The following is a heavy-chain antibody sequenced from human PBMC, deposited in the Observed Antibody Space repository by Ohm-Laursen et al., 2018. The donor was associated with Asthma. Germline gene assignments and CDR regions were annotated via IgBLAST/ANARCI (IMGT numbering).Heavy chain of an antibody. CDR2: ISYDGSNK. Sequence: SLRLSCAASGFTFNSYGIHWVRQAPGKGLEWVAVISYDGSNKYYADSVKGRFTISRDNSKNTLYLQMNSLRAEDTAVYYCARDLAVDTAMVGDYWGQGTLVTVSS. J-gene: IGHJ4*02. CDR3: ARDLAVDTAMVGDY. D-gene: IGHD5-18*01. CDR1: GFTFNSYG. V-gene: IGHV3-30*03.